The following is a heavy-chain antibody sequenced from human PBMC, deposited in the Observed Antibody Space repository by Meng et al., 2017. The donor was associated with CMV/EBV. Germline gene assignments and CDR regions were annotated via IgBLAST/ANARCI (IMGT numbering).Heavy chain of an antibody. J-gene: IGHJ4*02. Sequence: ASVQVSCKTTGYTFTGHYLHWVRQAPGKGLEWLGWVNPNSGGTNYAQKFQSRVTLTRDMSINTAYMELRRLTSDDTALYFCAREFYFHGSNYYPHYFDSWGQGTLVTVSS. D-gene: IGHD2/OR15-2a*01. CDR2: VNPNSGGT. CDR1: GYTFTGHY. CDR3: AREFYFHGSNYYPHYFDS. V-gene: IGHV1-2*02.